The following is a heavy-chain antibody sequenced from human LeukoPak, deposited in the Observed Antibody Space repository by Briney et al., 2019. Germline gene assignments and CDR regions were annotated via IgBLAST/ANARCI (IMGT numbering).Heavy chain of an antibody. V-gene: IGHV4-34*01. CDR2: INHSGST. Sequence: PSETLSLTCAVYGGSFSGYYWSWIRQPPGKGLEWLGEINHSGSTNYNPSLKSRVTISVDTSKNQFSLKLISVPAADTAVYYCARGGRNGYSYGYYYYYMDVWGKGTTVTVSS. CDR1: GGSFSGYY. J-gene: IGHJ6*03. CDR3: ARGGRNGYSYGYYYYYMDV. D-gene: IGHD5-18*01.